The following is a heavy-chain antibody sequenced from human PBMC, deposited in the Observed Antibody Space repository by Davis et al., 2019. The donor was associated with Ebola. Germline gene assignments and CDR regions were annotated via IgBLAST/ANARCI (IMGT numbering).Heavy chain of an antibody. Sequence: HSQTLSLTCAISGDSVSRRGAAWNWIRQSPSRGLEWLGRTYYSSKWYTGYAESVKSRINISPDTAKNQFSLHLNSVTPEDTAVYYCARGWLRSGLDVWGKGAAVIVSS. CDR3: ARGWLRSGLDV. CDR1: GDSVSRRGAA. V-gene: IGHV6-1*01. J-gene: IGHJ6*04. D-gene: IGHD5-12*01. CDR2: TYYSSKWYT.